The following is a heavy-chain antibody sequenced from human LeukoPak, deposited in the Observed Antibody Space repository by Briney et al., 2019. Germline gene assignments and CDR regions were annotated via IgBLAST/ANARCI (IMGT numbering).Heavy chain of an antibody. D-gene: IGHD6-13*01. CDR1: GGSISSSSSHY. J-gene: IGHJ4*02. Sequence: PSETLSLTCTVSGGSISSSSSHYWAWIRQPPGNGLEWIGTMSNSGSTYYNPSLKSRVTISGDTSKNQFSLKLSSMTAADTAVFYCARRSQTAAGRGIDYWGQGTLVTVSS. CDR2: MSNSGST. V-gene: IGHV4-39*01. CDR3: ARRSQTAAGRGIDY.